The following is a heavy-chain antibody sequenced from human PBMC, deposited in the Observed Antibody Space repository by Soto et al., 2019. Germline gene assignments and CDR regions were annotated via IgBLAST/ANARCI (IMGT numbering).Heavy chain of an antibody. CDR2: ISYDGSNK. D-gene: IGHD3-10*01. Sequence: GGSLRLSCAASGFTFSSYSMNWVRQAPGKGLEWVAVISYDGSNKYYADSVKGRFTISRDNSKNTLYLQMNSLRAEDTAVYYCAKDYYGSGSYFWIDYWGQGTLVTVSS. J-gene: IGHJ4*02. CDR3: AKDYYGSGSYFWIDY. CDR1: GFTFSSYS. V-gene: IGHV3-30*18.